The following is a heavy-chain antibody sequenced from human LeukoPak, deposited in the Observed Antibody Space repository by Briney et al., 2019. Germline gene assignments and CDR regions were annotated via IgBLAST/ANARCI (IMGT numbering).Heavy chain of an antibody. CDR3: GRDPFEYSYGSGDY. V-gene: IGHV1-2*02. D-gene: IGHD5-18*01. J-gene: IGHJ4*02. CDR2: INPNSGGT. CDR1: GYTFTGYY. Sequence: ASVKVSCKASGYTFTGYYMHWVRQAPGQGLEWMGWINPNSGGTNYAQKFQGRVTMTRDTSISTADMELSRLRTEGTAGYYCGRDPFEYSYGSGDYWGQGTLVTVSS.